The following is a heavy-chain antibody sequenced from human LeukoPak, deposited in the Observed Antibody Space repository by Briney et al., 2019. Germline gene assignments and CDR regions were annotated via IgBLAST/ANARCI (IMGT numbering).Heavy chain of an antibody. CDR1: GYTFTSYD. J-gene: IGHJ4*02. CDR3: ARAEGVYSSGWRQDY. CDR2: MNPNSGNT. D-gene: IGHD6-19*01. Sequence: GASVKVSCKASGYTFTSYDINWVRQATGQGLEWMGWMNPNSGNTGYAQKFQGRVTMTRDTSISTAYMELSRLRSDDTAVYYCARAEGVYSSGWRQDYWGQGTLVTVSS. V-gene: IGHV1-8*01.